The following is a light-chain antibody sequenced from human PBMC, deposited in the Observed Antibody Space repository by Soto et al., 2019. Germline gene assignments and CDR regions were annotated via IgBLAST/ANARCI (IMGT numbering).Light chain of an antibody. CDR1: QSISSY. CDR2: AAS. V-gene: IGKV1-39*01. J-gene: IGKJ3*01. CDR3: QQSYSTPFT. Sequence: DIQMTQSPSSLSASVGDRVTITCRASQSISSYLNWYQQKPGKAPKLLIYAASSLQSGVPPRFSGSGSGTDFTLTISSLQHEDFATYYCQQSYSTPFTFGHGTKVDIK.